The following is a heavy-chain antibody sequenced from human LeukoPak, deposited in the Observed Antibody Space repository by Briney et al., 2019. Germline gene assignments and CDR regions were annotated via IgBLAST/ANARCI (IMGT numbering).Heavy chain of an antibody. V-gene: IGHV3-23*01. CDR1: GFTFSSYG. D-gene: IGHD6-19*01. Sequence: GGSLRLSCAASGFTFSSYGLTWVRQGPGKGLEWVSSISGSGRSTYYADSLKGRFTISRDNSKNTLYLQMNSLRAEDTAVYYCAKGIYSSGWSYFDYWGHGTLVTVSS. CDR2: ISGSGRST. J-gene: IGHJ4*01. CDR3: AKGIYSSGWSYFDY.